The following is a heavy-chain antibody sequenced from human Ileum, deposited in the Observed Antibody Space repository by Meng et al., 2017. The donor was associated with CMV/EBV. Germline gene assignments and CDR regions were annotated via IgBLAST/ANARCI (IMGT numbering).Heavy chain of an antibody. D-gene: IGHD1-1*01. CDR3: ARDFHNPDY. Sequence: GGSLRLSCAASGFTFTDYTVNWVRQAPGKGLEWLSSISSSGSYIYYADSVKGRFTISRDNAKNSVYLQLNSLRAEDTAVYYCARDFHNPDYWGQGTLVTVSS. J-gene: IGHJ4*02. CDR1: GFTFTDYT. V-gene: IGHV3-21*01. CDR2: ISSSGSYI.